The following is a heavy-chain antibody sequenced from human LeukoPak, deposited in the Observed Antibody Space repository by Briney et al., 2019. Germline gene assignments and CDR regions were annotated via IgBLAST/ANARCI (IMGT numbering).Heavy chain of an antibody. Sequence: GGSLRLSCAASGFTFSSYWMSWVRQAPGTGLEWVANIKQDGSEKNYVDSVKGRFTITRDNAKNSLYLQMNSLRGEDTAVYYCARDRYQLLSTAFDIWGEGTMVTVSS. D-gene: IGHD2-2*01. CDR2: IKQDGSEK. V-gene: IGHV3-7*01. J-gene: IGHJ3*02. CDR1: GFTFSSYW. CDR3: ARDRYQLLSTAFDI.